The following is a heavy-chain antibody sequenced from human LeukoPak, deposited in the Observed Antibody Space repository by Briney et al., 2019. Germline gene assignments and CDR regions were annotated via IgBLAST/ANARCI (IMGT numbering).Heavy chain of an antibody. J-gene: IGHJ4*02. CDR3: ARDAPHGDYVDY. CDR1: GYTFTGYH. CDR2: LNPNSGGT. V-gene: IGHV1-2*06. Sequence: GASVKVSCKASGYTFTGYHMLWVRQAPGQGLEWMGRLNPNSGGTNYAQKFQGRATMTRDTSISTAYMELSSLRSDDTAVYYCARDAPHGDYVDYWGQGTQVTVSS. D-gene: IGHD4-17*01.